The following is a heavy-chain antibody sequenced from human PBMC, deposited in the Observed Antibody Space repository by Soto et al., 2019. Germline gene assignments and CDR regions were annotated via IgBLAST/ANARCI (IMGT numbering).Heavy chain of an antibody. J-gene: IGHJ4*02. CDR3: ASDRYCSGDSCYPLDY. D-gene: IGHD2-15*01. CDR2: IIPIFSTR. V-gene: IGHV1-69*06. CDR1: GGTFSNYA. Sequence: QVQLVQSGAEVKKPGSSVKVSCKASGGTFSNYAISWVRQAPGQGLEWMGAIIPIFSTRHYAQKFQGRVTITADKSTSTAYMELSSLRSEDTAVYYCASDRYCSGDSCYPLDYWGQGTLVTVSS.